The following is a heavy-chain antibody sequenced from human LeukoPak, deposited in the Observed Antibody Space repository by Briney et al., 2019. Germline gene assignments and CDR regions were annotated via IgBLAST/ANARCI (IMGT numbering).Heavy chain of an antibody. D-gene: IGHD3-22*01. CDR1: GFTFSGYA. J-gene: IGHJ4*02. V-gene: IGHV3-23*01. Sequence: PGGSLRLSCAASGFTFSGYAMSWVRQAPGKWLEWVSAISGSGGSTYYADSVKGRFTISRDNSKNTLYLQMNSLRAEDTAVYYCATYYYDSSGYYLPFDYWGQGTLVTVSS. CDR3: ATYYYDSSGYYLPFDY. CDR2: ISGSGGST.